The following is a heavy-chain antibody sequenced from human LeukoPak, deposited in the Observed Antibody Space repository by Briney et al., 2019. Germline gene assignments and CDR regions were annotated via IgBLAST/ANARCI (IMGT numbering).Heavy chain of an antibody. CDR2: IYYSGST. D-gene: IGHD3-22*01. CDR3: ARESRYYYDSSGYWDAFDI. Sequence: PSGTLSLTCTVSGGSISSYYWSWIRQPPGKGLEWIGYIYYSGSTNYNPSLKSRVTISVDTSKNQFSLKLSSVTAADTAVYYCARESRYYYDSSGYWDAFDIWGQGTMVTVSS. J-gene: IGHJ3*02. CDR1: GGSISSYY. V-gene: IGHV4-59*01.